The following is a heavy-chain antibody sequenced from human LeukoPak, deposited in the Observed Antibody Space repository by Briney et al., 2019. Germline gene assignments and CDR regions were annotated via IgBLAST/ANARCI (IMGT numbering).Heavy chain of an antibody. J-gene: IGHJ4*02. V-gene: IGHV1-2*02. CDR3: ARGFDWLSYYFDY. CDR1: GYTFTGYY. CDR2: INPNSGDT. D-gene: IGHD3-9*01. Sequence: VSVKVSCKASGYTFTGYYMHWVRQAPGQGLEWMGWINPNSGDTNYAQKFQGRVTMTRDTSISTAYMGLSRLRSDDTAVYYCARGFDWLSYYFDYWGQGTLVTVSS.